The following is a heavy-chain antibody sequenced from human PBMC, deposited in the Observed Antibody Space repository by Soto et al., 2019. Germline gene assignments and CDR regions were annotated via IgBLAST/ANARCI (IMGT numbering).Heavy chain of an antibody. CDR3: ARIASRNCSDDFCPVFALDY. Sequence: TSETLSLTCAVSGGPISRFSYWTWIRQPPGKVLDWIGYIYNRGSTEYSPSLKSRVTISVDPSKNQFSLNLTSVTAADTAMYYCARIASRNCSDDFCPVFALDYWGPGTLVTVSS. J-gene: IGHJ4*02. CDR2: IYNRGST. D-gene: IGHD2-21*02. V-gene: IGHV4-59*01. CDR1: GGPISRFSY.